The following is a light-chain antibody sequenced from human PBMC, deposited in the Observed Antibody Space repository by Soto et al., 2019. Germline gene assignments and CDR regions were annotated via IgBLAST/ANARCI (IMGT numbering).Light chain of an antibody. Sequence: QSALTQPASVSGSPGQSITISCTGTSSDVGGYNYVSWYQQHPGKAPKLMIYDVSKRPSGVSNRFSGSKSGNTASLTFSGLQAEDGADYYCSSYTSSSTVVFGGGTKLTVL. V-gene: IGLV2-14*01. CDR1: SSDVGGYNY. J-gene: IGLJ2*01. CDR2: DVS. CDR3: SSYTSSSTVV.